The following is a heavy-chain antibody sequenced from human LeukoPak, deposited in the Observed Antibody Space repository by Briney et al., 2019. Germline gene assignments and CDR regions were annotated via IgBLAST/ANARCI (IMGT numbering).Heavy chain of an antibody. J-gene: IGHJ4*02. D-gene: IGHD5-18*01. CDR2: IRYDGSNK. CDR1: GFTFSTYG. Sequence: GGSLRLSCAASGFTFSTYGMHWVRQAPGKGPEWVAVIRYDGSNKNYGDSVRGRFTISRDNSKNTLYLQMNSLRAEDTAVYYCARALSAMVPDYWGQGTLLTVSS. V-gene: IGHV3-33*01. CDR3: ARALSAMVPDY.